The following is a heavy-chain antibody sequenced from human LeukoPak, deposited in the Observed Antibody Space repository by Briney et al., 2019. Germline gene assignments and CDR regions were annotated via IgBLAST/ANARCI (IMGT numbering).Heavy chain of an antibody. CDR1: DFSVSDYY. CDR2: ISSSSSYI. D-gene: IGHD4-17*01. Sequence: PGGSLRLSCAASDFSVSDYYMSWARQAPGKGLEWVSSISSSSSYIYYADSVKGRFTISRDNAKNSLYLQMDSLRAEDTAVYYCARDRHYGDYPWFDPWGQGTLVTVSS. CDR3: ARDRHYGDYPWFDP. J-gene: IGHJ5*02. V-gene: IGHV3-21*01.